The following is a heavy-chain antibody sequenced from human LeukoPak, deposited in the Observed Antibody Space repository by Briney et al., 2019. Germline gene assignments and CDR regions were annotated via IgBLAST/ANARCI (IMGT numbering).Heavy chain of an antibody. Sequence: GGSLRLFCAASGFTFSIFSMNWVRQAPGKGLEWVSSISNIGIYIYYGDSLRGRFTISRDNDKNSLYLQMNSLRAEDTAVYYCARDFSVSGFDYWGQGTLVTVSS. CDR3: ARDFSVSGFDY. CDR1: GFTFSIFS. V-gene: IGHV3-21*01. J-gene: IGHJ4*02. D-gene: IGHD3-3*01. CDR2: ISNIGIYI.